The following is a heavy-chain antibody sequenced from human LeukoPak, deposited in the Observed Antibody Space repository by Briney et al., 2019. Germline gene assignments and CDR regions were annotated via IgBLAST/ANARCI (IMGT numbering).Heavy chain of an antibody. Sequence: PSETLSLTCTVSGGSISSGGYYWSWIRQHPGKGLEWIGYIYYSGSTYYNPSLKSRVTISVDTSKNQFSLKLSSVTAADTAVYYCARVDGSGSYGWFDPWGQGTLVTVSS. J-gene: IGHJ5*02. V-gene: IGHV4-31*03. CDR1: GGSISSGGYY. CDR3: ARVDGSGSYGWFDP. D-gene: IGHD3-10*01. CDR2: IYYSGST.